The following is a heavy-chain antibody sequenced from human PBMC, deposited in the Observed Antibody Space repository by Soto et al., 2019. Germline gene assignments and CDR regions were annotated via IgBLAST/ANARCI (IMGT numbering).Heavy chain of an antibody. CDR2: IIPLLKTV. CDR3: ARDPVDLFGYMDV. Sequence: QEELVKFGAEVKKPGSSVNVSCKASGGTFASYSITWVRQAPGQRLEWMGEIIPLLKTVNYAQKFQGRVTITGDRSTSTVYMALSRLRSDDTAVYYCARDPVDLFGYMDVWGHGTTVTVS. J-gene: IGHJ6*02. V-gene: IGHV1-69*06. CDR1: GGTFASYS. D-gene: IGHD6-25*01.